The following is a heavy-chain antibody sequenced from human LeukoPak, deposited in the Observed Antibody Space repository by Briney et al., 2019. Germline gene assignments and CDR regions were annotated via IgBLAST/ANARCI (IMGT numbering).Heavy chain of an antibody. CDR2: IYYSGST. Sequence: SETLSLTCTVSGGSISSYYWSWIRQPPGKGLEWIGYIYYSGSTYYNPSLKSRVTISVDRSKNQFSLKLSSVTAADTAVYYCAREAGGAFDIWGQGTMVTVSS. D-gene: IGHD3-16*01. CDR1: GGSISSYY. CDR3: AREAGGAFDI. V-gene: IGHV4-59*12. J-gene: IGHJ3*02.